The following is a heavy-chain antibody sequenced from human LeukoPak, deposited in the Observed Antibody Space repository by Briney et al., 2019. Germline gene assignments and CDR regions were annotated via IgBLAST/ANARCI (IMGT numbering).Heavy chain of an antibody. CDR2: ISSSGSTI. CDR3: ANAYRGMFDH. V-gene: IGHV3-48*03. D-gene: IGHD3-10*01. Sequence: GGSLRLSCAASGFPFSNYEITWVRQAPGKGLEWVSYISSSGSTIYYADSVKGRFTISRDNAQNSLYLQMNSLRAEDTAIYYCANAYRGMFDHWGQGTLVTVSS. CDR1: GFPFSNYE. J-gene: IGHJ4*02.